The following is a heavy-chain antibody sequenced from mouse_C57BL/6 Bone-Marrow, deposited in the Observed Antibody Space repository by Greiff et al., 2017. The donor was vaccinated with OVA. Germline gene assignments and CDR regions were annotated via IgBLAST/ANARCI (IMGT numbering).Heavy chain of an antibody. CDR2: ISDGGSYT. J-gene: IGHJ4*01. V-gene: IGHV5-4*01. Sequence: EVKVVESGGGLVKPGGSLKLSCAASGFTFSSYAMSWVRQTPEKRLEWVATISDGGSYTYYPDNVKGRFTISRDNAKNNLYLQMSHLKSEDTAMYYCARDRDYDAMDYWGQGTSVTVSS. D-gene: IGHD3-3*01. CDR1: GFTFSSYA. CDR3: ARDRDYDAMDY.